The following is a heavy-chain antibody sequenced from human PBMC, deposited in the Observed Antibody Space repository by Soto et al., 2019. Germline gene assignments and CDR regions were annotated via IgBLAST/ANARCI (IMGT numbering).Heavy chain of an antibody. CDR1: GYTLTELS. CDR2: FDPEDGET. V-gene: IGHV1-24*01. CDR3: ATEYGMTTVTRYGMDV. Sequence: GASVKVSCKVSGYTLTELSMHWVRQAPGKGLEWMGGFDPEDGETIYAQKFQGRVTMSEDTSTDTAYMELSSLRSEDTAVYYCATEYGMTTVTRYGMDVWGQGTTVTVSS. D-gene: IGHD4-4*01. J-gene: IGHJ6*02.